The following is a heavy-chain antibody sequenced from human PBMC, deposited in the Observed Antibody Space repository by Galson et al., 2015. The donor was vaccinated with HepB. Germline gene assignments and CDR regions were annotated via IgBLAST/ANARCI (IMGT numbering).Heavy chain of an antibody. CDR2: IGGSGGGT. D-gene: IGHD5-18*01. V-gene: IGHV3-23*01. Sequence: SLRLSCAASGFTFSNYAMSWVRQAPGKGLEWVAHIGGSGGGTYYADSVRGRFTGSRDDSRNTLYLQMNSLRAEDTAIYYCAKDAYSYNQVLDPFDLWGQGTMVTVSS. CDR3: AKDAYSYNQVLDPFDL. J-gene: IGHJ3*01. CDR1: GFTFSNYA.